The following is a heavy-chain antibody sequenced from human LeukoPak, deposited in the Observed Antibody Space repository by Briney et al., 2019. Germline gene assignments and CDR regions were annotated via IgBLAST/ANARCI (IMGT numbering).Heavy chain of an antibody. J-gene: IGHJ3*02. V-gene: IGHV3-74*01. Sequence: GGSLRLSCAASGFTFSNYWMHWVRQAPGKGLVWVSRINYDGTTTGYADSVKGRFTLSRDNAKNTLYLQMNSLRAEDTAVYYCARRDVFDIWGQGTMVTVSS. CDR2: INYDGTTT. CDR3: ARRDVFDI. CDR1: GFTFSNYW.